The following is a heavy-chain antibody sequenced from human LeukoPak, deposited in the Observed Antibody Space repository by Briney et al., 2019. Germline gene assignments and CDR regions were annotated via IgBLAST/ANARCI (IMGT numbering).Heavy chain of an antibody. CDR1: GGSISSYY. CDR3: ARGPVPLDPFDY. V-gene: IGHV4-59*01. Sequence: SETLSLTCTVSGGSISSYYWSWIRQPPGKGLEWIGYIYYSGSTNYNPSLKSRVTISVDTSKNQFSLKLSSVTAADTAVCYCARGPVPLDPFDYWGQGTLVTVSS. D-gene: IGHD1-1*01. CDR2: IYYSGST. J-gene: IGHJ4*02.